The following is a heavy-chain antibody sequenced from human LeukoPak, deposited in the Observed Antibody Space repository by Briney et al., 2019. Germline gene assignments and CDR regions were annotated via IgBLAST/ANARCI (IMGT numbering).Heavy chain of an antibody. V-gene: IGHV4-34*01. CDR2: INHSGST. CDR1: GGSFSGYY. Sequence: SETLSLTCAVYGGSFSGYYWSWIRQPPGKGLEWIGEINHSGSTNYNPSLKSRVTISVDTSKNQFSLKLSSVTAADTAVYYCARGGGLIVVVVAATPPSPAGWFDPWGQGTLVTVSS. D-gene: IGHD2-15*01. CDR3: ARGGGLIVVVVAATPPSPAGWFDP. J-gene: IGHJ5*02.